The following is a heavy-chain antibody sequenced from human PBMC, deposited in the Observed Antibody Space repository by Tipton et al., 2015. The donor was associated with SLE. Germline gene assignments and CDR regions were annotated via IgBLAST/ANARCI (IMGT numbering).Heavy chain of an antibody. V-gene: IGHV4-61*09. Sequence: TLSLTCTVSGGSVSSGSYYWSWIRQPAGKGLEWIGYIYTSGSTNYNPSLKSRVTISVDTSKNQFSLKLSSVTAADTAVYYCASVNYYDSSGPYHFQHWGQGTLVTVSS. D-gene: IGHD3-22*01. CDR3: ASVNYYDSSGPYHFQH. J-gene: IGHJ1*01. CDR1: GGSVSSGSYY. CDR2: IYTSGST.